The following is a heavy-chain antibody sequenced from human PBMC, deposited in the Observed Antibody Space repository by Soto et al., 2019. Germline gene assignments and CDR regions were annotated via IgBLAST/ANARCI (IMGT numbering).Heavy chain of an antibody. CDR2: ISAYNGDT. CDR1: GYTFTSYG. D-gene: IGHD3-3*01. CDR3: ARGVRFLEWVFD. V-gene: IGHV1-18*01. J-gene: IGHJ4*02. Sequence: SVKVSCKASGYTFTSYGISWVRQAPGQGLEWMGWISAYNGDTKYAQNFQGRVTMTTDTTTSTAYMELRSLRSDDTAVYYCARGVRFLEWVFDWGQGXLVTVYS.